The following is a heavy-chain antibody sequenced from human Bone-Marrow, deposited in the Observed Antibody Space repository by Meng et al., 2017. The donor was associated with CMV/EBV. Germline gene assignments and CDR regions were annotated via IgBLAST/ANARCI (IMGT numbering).Heavy chain of an antibody. CDR2: IKEDGSEI. D-gene: IGHD3-3*01. V-gene: IGHV3-7*01. Sequence: GESLKIPCAPSGFNFSSYWRTWVRQAPGKGLEWVANIKEDGSEIYYGESVRGRFTVSRDNSKNPRYLQMNSLRAENTAVYYCAKDRRYAFWSGFGYWGQGTLVSVSS. CDR1: GFNFSSYW. J-gene: IGHJ4*02. CDR3: AKDRRYAFWSGFGY.